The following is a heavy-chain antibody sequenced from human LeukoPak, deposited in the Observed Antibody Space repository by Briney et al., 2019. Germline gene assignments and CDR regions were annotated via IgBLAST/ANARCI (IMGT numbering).Heavy chain of an antibody. CDR1: GYTFTSYG. V-gene: IGHV1-2*02. Sequence: ASVKVSCKASGYTFTSYGISWVRQAPGQGLEWMGWINPNSGGANYAQKFQGGVTMTRDTSISTAYMELSRLRSDDTAVYYCARGVYYYGSGSYYTPPYYYYMDVWGKGTTVTVSS. CDR3: ARGVYYYGSGSYYTPPYYYYMDV. D-gene: IGHD3-10*01. CDR2: INPNSGGA. J-gene: IGHJ6*03.